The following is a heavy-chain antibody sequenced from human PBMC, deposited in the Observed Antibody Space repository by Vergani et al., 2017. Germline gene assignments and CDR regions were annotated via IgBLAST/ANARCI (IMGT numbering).Heavy chain of an antibody. D-gene: IGHD3-10*01. CDR1: GFTFSSYG. CDR2: ISGSGGST. Sequence: VQLVESGGGVVQPGRSLRLSCAASGFTFSSYGMHWVRQAPGKGLEWVSAISGSGGSTYYADSVKGRFTISRDNSKNTLYLQMNSLRAEDTAVYYCAKGMVRGVYLDYWGQGTLVTVSS. J-gene: IGHJ4*02. V-gene: IGHV3-23*04. CDR3: AKGMVRGVYLDY.